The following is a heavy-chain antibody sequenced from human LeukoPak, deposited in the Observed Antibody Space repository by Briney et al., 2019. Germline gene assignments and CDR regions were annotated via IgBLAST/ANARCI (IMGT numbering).Heavy chain of an antibody. Sequence: GGSLRLSCAASGFTFSSYAMHWVRQAPGKGLEWVAVISYDGSNKYYADSVKGRFTISRDNSKNTLYLQMNSLRAEDTAVYYCAKNSGLMGYGMAVWGQGTTVTVSS. CDR2: ISYDGSNK. CDR1: GFTFSSYA. J-gene: IGHJ6*02. V-gene: IGHV3-30-3*01. CDR3: AKNSGLMGYGMAV. D-gene: IGHD5-12*01.